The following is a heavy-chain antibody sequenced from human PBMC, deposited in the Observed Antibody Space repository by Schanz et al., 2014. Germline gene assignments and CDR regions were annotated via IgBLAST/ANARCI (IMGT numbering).Heavy chain of an antibody. Sequence: QVQLVQSGGGVVQPGGSLRLSCAASGFTFTSYSMHWVRQAPGRGLEWVALIRYDGSSKYYADSVRGRFTISRDDSKNTLYLQMNSLSPEDTAVYYCAKEDRNHNSDYVYWGQGTLVTVSS. CDR1: GFTFTSYS. D-gene: IGHD3-22*01. J-gene: IGHJ4*02. CDR3: AKEDRNHNSDYVY. CDR2: IRYDGSSK. V-gene: IGHV3-30*02.